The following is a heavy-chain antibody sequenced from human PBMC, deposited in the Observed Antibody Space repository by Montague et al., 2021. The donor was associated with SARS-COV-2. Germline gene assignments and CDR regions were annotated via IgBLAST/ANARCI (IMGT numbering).Heavy chain of an antibody. D-gene: IGHD3-9*01. CDR1: GGSISSDNSY. Sequence: TLSLTCSVSGGSISSDNSYWTWIRQPADKGLEWLGHIEGSGATNCKSSLRSRVTLSIDASKNQFSLKLSSVTAADTAVYYWARHALGYFDWLNEGYFDYWGQGTLVTVSS. J-gene: IGHJ4*02. V-gene: IGHV4-61*09. CDR3: ARHALGYFDWLNEGYFDY. CDR2: IEGSGAT.